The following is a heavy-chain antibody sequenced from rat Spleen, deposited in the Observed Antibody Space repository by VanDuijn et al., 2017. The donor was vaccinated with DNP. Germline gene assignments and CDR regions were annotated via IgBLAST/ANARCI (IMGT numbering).Heavy chain of an antibody. Sequence: QVQLKESGPGLVQPSQTLSLTCTVSGFSLTSYGITWVRQPPGKGLEWIAAISSGGDTYYNSALKSRLSISRDTSKSQVFLKMNSLQTEDTAMYFCAKWSDYWGQGVMVTVSS. CDR2: ISSGGDT. D-gene: IGHD1-12*02. CDR1: GFSLTSYG. V-gene: IGHV2S12*01. CDR3: AKWSDY. J-gene: IGHJ2*01.